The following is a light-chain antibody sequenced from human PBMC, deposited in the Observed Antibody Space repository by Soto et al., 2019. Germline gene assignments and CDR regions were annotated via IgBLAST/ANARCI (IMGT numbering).Light chain of an antibody. V-gene: IGLV2-14*01. CDR2: EVS. Sequence: QSALTQPASVSGSPGQSITISCTGTSSDVGAYNYVSWYQQYPGKAPKLMIYEVSNRPSGISNRFSGSKSGNTASLTISGLPAEDEADYYCSSFTSSSTRVFGGGTQLTVL. J-gene: IGLJ2*01. CDR1: SSDVGAYNY. CDR3: SSFTSSSTRV.